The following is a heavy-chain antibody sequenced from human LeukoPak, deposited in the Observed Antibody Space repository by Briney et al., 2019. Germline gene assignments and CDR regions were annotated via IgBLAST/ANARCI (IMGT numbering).Heavy chain of an antibody. CDR1: GFTFSSKW. V-gene: IGHV3-74*01. CDR2: IKPDGSST. Sequence: PGGSLRLSCVASGFTFSSKWMHWVRQAPGKGLVWVSTIKPDGSSTTYADSVKGRFTISRDNAKNTLNLQMNSLRAEDTAVYYCESTRGAAATYWGQGILVTVSS. J-gene: IGHJ4*02. CDR3: ESTRGAAATY. D-gene: IGHD2-2*01.